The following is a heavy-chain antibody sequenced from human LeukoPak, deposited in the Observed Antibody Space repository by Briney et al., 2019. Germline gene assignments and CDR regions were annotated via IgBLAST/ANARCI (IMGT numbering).Heavy chain of an antibody. CDR3: ASSSSGYMGVYYFDY. V-gene: IGHV4-31*02. Sequence: LRLSCAASGFTFSSYAMSWIRQHPGKGLEWIGYIYYSGSTYYNPSLKSRVTISVDTSKNQFSLKLSSVTAADTAVYYCASSSSGYMGVYYFDYWGQGTLVTVSS. D-gene: IGHD3-22*01. J-gene: IGHJ4*02. CDR1: GFTFSSYA. CDR2: IYYSGST.